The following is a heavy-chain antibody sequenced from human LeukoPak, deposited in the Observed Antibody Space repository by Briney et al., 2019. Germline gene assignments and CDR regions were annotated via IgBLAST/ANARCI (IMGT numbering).Heavy chain of an antibody. CDR1: GFTFSSYE. CDR2: ISSSGSTI. D-gene: IGHD3-9*01. Sequence: QPGGSLRLSCAASGFTFSSYEMSWVRQAPGKGLEWVSYISSSGSTIYYADSVKGRFTISRDNAKNPLYLQMNSLGAEDTAVYYCAPYYDILTGYSYWGQGTLVTVSS. J-gene: IGHJ4*02. CDR3: APYYDILTGYSY. V-gene: IGHV3-48*03.